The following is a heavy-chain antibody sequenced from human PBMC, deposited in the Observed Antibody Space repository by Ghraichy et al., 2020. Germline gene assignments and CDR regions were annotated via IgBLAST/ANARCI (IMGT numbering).Heavy chain of an antibody. CDR2: ISGSGSTL. CDR3: ARVRSTAMGLDY. V-gene: IGHV3-48*02. D-gene: IGHD5-18*01. Sequence: LSLTCAASGFSFSNYNMNWVRQAPGKGLEWGSYISGSGSTLYYADSVKGRFTISRDNAKNSLYLQVNSLKDEDTAVYFCARVRSTAMGLDYWGQGTLVTVSS. J-gene: IGHJ4*02. CDR1: GFSFSNYN.